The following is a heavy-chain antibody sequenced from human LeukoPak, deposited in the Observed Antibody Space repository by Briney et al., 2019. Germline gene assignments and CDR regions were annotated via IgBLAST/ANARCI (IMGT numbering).Heavy chain of an antibody. V-gene: IGHV3-30-3*01. CDR3: ARERLDAFDI. J-gene: IGHJ3*02. CDR2: ISYDGPNK. Sequence: GGSLRLSCEASGFTFSNYVMYWVRQAPGKGLEWVAIISYDGPNKYYADSVKGRFTISRDNAENSLYLQVNSLRAEDTAVYYCARERLDAFDIWGQGTMVTVSS. CDR1: GFTFSNYV.